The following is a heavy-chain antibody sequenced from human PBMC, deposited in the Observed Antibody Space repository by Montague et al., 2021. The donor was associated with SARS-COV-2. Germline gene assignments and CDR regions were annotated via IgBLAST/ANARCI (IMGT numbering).Heavy chain of an antibody. CDR2: INSSSSYI. CDR1: GFTFSSYS. Sequence: SLRLSCAASGFTFSSYSMNWVRQAPGKGLEWVSSINSSSSYIYYADSVKGRFTISRDNAKNSLYLQMNSLRAEDTAVYYCARDQQLVLGYYYGMDDWGQGTPVTVSS. V-gene: IGHV3-21*01. D-gene: IGHD6-13*01. J-gene: IGHJ6*02. CDR3: ARDQQLVLGYYYGMDD.